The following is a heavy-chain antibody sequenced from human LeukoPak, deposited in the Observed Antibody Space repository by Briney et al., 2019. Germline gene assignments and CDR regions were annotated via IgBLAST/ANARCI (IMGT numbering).Heavy chain of an antibody. Sequence: ASVKVSCKASGYTFTSYGISWVRQAPGQGLEWMGRISAYNGNTNYAQKLQGRVTMTTDTSTSTAYMELRSLRSDDTAVYYCARDRGSSWFLVDFDYWGQGTLVTVSS. J-gene: IGHJ4*02. CDR1: GYTFTSYG. D-gene: IGHD6-13*01. CDR3: ARDRGSSWFLVDFDY. V-gene: IGHV1-18*01. CDR2: ISAYNGNT.